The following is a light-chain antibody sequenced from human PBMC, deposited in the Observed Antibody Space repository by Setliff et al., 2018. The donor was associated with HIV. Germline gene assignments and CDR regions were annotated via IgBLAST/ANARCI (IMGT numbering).Light chain of an antibody. CDR3: CSYAGSSYV. J-gene: IGLJ1*01. CDR2: DVN. Sequence: QSVLTQPRSVSGSPGQSVTISCTGTSSDVGGYNYVSWYQQHPGKAPKLMIYDVNKRPSGVPDRFSGSKSGKMASLTISGLQAEDEADYYCCSYAGSSYVFGTGTKV. V-gene: IGLV2-11*01. CDR1: SSDVGGYNY.